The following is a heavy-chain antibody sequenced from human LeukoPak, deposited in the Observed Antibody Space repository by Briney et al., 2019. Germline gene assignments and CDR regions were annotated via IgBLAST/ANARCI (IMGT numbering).Heavy chain of an antibody. CDR1: GFTFSDHY. CDR3: ASAGYCSGGSCYLDAFDI. V-gene: IGHV3-53*01. D-gene: IGHD2-15*01. CDR2: IYSGGRT. J-gene: IGHJ3*02. Sequence: GGSLRLSCAASGFTFSDHYMDWVRQAPGKGLEWVSVIYSGGRTYYADSVKGRFTISRDNSKNTLYLQMNSLRAEDTAVYYCASAGYCSGGSCYLDAFDIWGQGTMVTVSS.